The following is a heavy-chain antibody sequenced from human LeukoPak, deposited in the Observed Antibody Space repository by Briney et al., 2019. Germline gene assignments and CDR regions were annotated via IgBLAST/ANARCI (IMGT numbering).Heavy chain of an antibody. Sequence: GGSLRLSCAASGFTFDDYAMHWVRQAPGKGLEWVSLISWEGDSTYYTDSVKGRFTISRDNSKNSLYLQMNSLRPEDTALYYCAKDGGEDSYYPYDYIDVWGKGTTVTVSS. V-gene: IGHV3-43D*03. CDR2: ISWEGDST. CDR3: AKDGGEDSYYPYDYIDV. J-gene: IGHJ6*03. CDR1: GFTFDDYA. D-gene: IGHD3-22*01.